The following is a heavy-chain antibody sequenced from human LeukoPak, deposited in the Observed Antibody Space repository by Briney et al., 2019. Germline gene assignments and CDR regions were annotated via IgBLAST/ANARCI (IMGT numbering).Heavy chain of an antibody. D-gene: IGHD2-8*01. CDR1: GFTFSSYS. Sequence: GGSLRLSCAASGFTFSSYSMNWVRQAPGKGLEWVSYISSSSSTIYYPDSVKGRFTISRDNAKNSLYLQMNSLRAEDTAVYYCATTGVPYYFDYWGQGTLVTVSS. CDR2: ISSSSSTI. V-gene: IGHV3-48*01. CDR3: ATTGVPYYFDY. J-gene: IGHJ4*02.